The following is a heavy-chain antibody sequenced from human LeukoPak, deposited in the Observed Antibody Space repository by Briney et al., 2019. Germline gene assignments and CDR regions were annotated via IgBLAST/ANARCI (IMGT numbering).Heavy chain of an antibody. J-gene: IGHJ4*02. CDR2: INHSGGT. CDR1: GGSFSGYY. V-gene: IGHV4-34*01. D-gene: IGHD3-10*01. CDR3: ARTLKYYYGSGSYYGSDY. Sequence: SETLSLTCAVYGGSFSGYYWSWIRQPPGKGLEWIGEINHSGGTNYNPSLKSRVTISVDTSKNQFSLKLSSVTAADTAVYYCARTLKYYYGSGSYYGSDYWGQGTLVTVSS.